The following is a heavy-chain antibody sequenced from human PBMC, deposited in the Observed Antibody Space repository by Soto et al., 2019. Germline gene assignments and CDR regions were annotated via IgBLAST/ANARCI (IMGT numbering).Heavy chain of an antibody. CDR1: GFSFDDYA. D-gene: IGHD3-10*01. V-gene: IGHV3-9*01. J-gene: IGHJ4*02. CDR2: ISWNSGTI. Sequence: PGGSLRLSCPASGFSFDDYAMHWVRQVPGKGLEWITGISWNSGTIGYADSVKGRFTISRDNAKNSLYLQMNSLRAEDTALYYCARDVWSRASGPPDSWGQGTLVSVSS. CDR3: ARDVWSRASGPPDS.